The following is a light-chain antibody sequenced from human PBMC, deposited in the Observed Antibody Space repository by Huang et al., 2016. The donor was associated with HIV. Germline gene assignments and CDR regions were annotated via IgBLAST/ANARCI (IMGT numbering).Light chain of an antibody. V-gene: IGKV1-39*01. Sequence: DIQMTQSPYSLSASVGDRVTITCRASQNISSFLNWYQQKPGQAPTLLIHAASNLLSGVPSMFSGSGSGTNFILSISSLQPDDFVTYYCQQSYSSPLTFGPGTTVDI. J-gene: IGKJ3*01. CDR1: QNISSF. CDR3: QQSYSSPLT. CDR2: AAS.